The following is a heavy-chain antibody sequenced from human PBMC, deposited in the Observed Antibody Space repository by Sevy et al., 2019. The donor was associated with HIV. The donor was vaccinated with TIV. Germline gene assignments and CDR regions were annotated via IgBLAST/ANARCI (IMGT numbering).Heavy chain of an antibody. CDR2: ISSNGRST. J-gene: IGHJ4*02. Sequence: GGSLRLSCAASGFTFSSYAMHWVRQAPGKGPEYVSAISSNGRSTYYANSVKGRFTNSRNNSKNTLYLQMGSLRAEDMAVYYCASIGYGEYGYYWGLGTLVTVSS. D-gene: IGHD4-17*01. CDR1: GFTFSSYA. V-gene: IGHV3-64*01. CDR3: ASIGYGEYGYY.